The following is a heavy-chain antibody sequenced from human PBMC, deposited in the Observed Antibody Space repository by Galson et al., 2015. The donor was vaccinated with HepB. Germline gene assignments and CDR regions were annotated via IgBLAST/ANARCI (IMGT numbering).Heavy chain of an antibody. CDR2: IYSGGST. Sequence: SLRLSCAASGFTVSSHYMSWVRQAPGKGLEWVSVIYSGGSTYYADSVKGRFTISRDNSKNTLYLQMNSLRAEDTAVYYCCSRSAPRYYYYYMDVWGKGTTVTVSS. CDR3: CSRSAPRYYYYYMDV. J-gene: IGHJ6*03. CDR1: GFTVSSHY. V-gene: IGHV3-66*01. D-gene: IGHD2-15*01.